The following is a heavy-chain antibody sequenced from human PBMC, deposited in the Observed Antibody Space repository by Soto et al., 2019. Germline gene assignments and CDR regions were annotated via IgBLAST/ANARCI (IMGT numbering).Heavy chain of an antibody. CDR3: AKDLTASVIGPLDY. CDR2: ISGSGSST. CDR1: GFTFSSYA. D-gene: IGHD2-21*01. Sequence: PGGSLRLSCAASGFTFSSYAMTWVRQAPGKGPEWVSAISGSGSSTYYADSVKGRFTISRDNSKNTLYLQMNSLRAEDTAVYSCAKDLTASVIGPLDYWGQGTLVTVSS. J-gene: IGHJ4*02. V-gene: IGHV3-23*01.